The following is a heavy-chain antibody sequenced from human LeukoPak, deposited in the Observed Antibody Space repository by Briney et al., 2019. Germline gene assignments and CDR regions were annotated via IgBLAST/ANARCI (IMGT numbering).Heavy chain of an antibody. D-gene: IGHD3-10*01. V-gene: IGHV3-23*01. Sequence: GGSLRPSWAASGFTFSSHAISWVRQAPGKGLEWGLAISGSGGSTYYAESVKGRLTISRGNSKNTLYLQMNSLRAEDTAVYYCAKDYYYGSGTPGFQHWGQGTLVTVSS. J-gene: IGHJ1*01. CDR2: ISGSGGST. CDR3: AKDYYYGSGTPGFQH. CDR1: GFTFSSHA.